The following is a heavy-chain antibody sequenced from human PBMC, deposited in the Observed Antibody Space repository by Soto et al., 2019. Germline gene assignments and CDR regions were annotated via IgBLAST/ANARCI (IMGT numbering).Heavy chain of an antibody. Sequence: ESGGGVVQPGRSLRLSCAASGFTFSNYGMHWVRQAPGKGLEWVAIMSYDGSQKYYADSVKGRFTISRDNSKSTLYLEMNSLRVEDTAVYYCARDRHYDILTGYSNNYFFDSWGRGTLVTVSS. J-gene: IGHJ4*02. CDR3: ARDRHYDILTGYSNNYFFDS. V-gene: IGHV3-33*01. CDR1: GFTFSNYG. CDR2: MSYDGSQK. D-gene: IGHD3-9*01.